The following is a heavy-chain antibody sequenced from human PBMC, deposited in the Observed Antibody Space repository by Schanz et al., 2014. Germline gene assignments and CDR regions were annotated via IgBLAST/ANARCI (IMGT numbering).Heavy chain of an antibody. J-gene: IGHJ3*02. CDR2: IIPILGIA. V-gene: IGHV1-69*02. D-gene: IGHD2-2*01. CDR1: GGTFSSYA. CDR3: ARGTMPGTFDI. Sequence: QVQLVQSGAEVKKPGSPVKVSCKSSGGTFSSYAISWVRQAPGQGLEWMGRIIPILGIATYAQKFQGRVTITADKSTSTASMELSSLRYEDTALYYCARGTMPGTFDIWGQGTMVTVSS.